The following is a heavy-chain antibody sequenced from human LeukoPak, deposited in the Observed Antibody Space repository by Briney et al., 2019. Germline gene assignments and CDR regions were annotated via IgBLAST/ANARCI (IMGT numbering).Heavy chain of an antibody. CDR3: ARGQDSSGYCFQH. J-gene: IGHJ1*01. CDR2: ISSSSSTI. D-gene: IGHD3-22*01. V-gene: IGHV3-48*04. CDR1: GFTFSSYS. Sequence: GGSLRLSCAASGFTFSSYSMNWVRQAPGKGLEWVSYISSSSSTIYYADSVKGRFTISRDNAKNSLYLQMNSLRAEDTAVYYCARGQDSSGYCFQHWGQGTLVTVSS.